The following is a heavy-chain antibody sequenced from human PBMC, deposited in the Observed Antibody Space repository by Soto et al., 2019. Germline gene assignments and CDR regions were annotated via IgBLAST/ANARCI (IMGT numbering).Heavy chain of an antibody. J-gene: IGHJ6*02. CDR3: ARDLWGYCGTDCYPLDV. D-gene: IGHD2-21*02. CDR1: GGSISGYY. CDR2: MYNTGST. Sequence: SETLSLTCTVSGGSISGYYWSWIRQPPGRGLEWIGYMYNTGSTVYNPSFKSRVTISVDTSKNQFSLKLNSVTAADTAVYYCARDLWGYCGTDCYPLDVWGQGTTVTXSS. V-gene: IGHV4-59*01.